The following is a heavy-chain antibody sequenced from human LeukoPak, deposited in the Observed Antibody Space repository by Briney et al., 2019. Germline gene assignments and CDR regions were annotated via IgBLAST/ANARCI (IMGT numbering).Heavy chain of an antibody. Sequence: SETLSLTCTVSGDSISTGDYYWSWIRQPPGKGLEWIGYVYHSGTTYYNPSLRSRVTISVDKSKNQFSLKLSSVTAADTAVYYCARVVVAATAGPRNWFDPWGQGTLVTVSS. V-gene: IGHV4-30-2*01. CDR2: VYHSGTT. CDR1: GDSISTGDYY. D-gene: IGHD2-15*01. CDR3: ARVVVAATAGPRNWFDP. J-gene: IGHJ5*02.